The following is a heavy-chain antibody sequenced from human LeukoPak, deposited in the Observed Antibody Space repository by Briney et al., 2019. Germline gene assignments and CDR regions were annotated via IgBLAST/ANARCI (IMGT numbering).Heavy chain of an antibody. Sequence: GGSLRLSCATSGFTFSRYWMSWVRQAPGKGLEWVGNIKKDGSEKYYVDPVKGRLTISRDNAGNSLYLQMNSLRAEDTAVYYCAREEYSGYHPDYWGQGTLVTVSS. J-gene: IGHJ4*02. D-gene: IGHD5-12*01. CDR3: AREEYSGYHPDY. V-gene: IGHV3-7*01. CDR2: IKKDGSEK. CDR1: GFTFSRYW.